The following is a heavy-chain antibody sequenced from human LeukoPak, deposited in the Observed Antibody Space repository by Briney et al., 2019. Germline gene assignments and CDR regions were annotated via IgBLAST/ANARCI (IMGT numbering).Heavy chain of an antibody. CDR3: ARGRSSMVRGYYYYYMDV. CDR2: IHHSGST. J-gene: IGHJ6*03. Sequence: PSETLSLTCAVSGDSNSSSNWWTWVRQPPGKGLEWIGEIHHSGSTHYNSPLKNRVTISVDTSKNQFSLKLSSVTAADTAVYYCARGRSSMVRGYYYYYMDVWGKGTTVTISS. CDR1: GDSNSSSNW. D-gene: IGHD3-10*01. V-gene: IGHV4-4*02.